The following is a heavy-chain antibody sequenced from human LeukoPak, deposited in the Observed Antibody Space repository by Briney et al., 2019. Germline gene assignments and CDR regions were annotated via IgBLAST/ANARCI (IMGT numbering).Heavy chain of an antibody. CDR2: IYTSGS. CDR1: GVSISSSNSY. Sequence: SETLSLTCTVSGVSISSSNSYWGWIRQPPGKGLEWIGRIYTSGSTISVDTSKNQFSLKLSSVTAADTAVYYCARGTYYYGSGSFHHSGLGFDYWGQGTLVTVSS. J-gene: IGHJ4*02. D-gene: IGHD3-10*01. CDR3: ARGTYYYGSGSFHHSGLGFDY. V-gene: IGHV4-39*07.